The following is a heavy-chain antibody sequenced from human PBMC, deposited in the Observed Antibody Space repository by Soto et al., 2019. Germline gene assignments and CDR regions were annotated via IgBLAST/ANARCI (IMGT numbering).Heavy chain of an antibody. V-gene: IGHV1-69*06. D-gene: IGHD3-22*01. Sequence: QVQLVQSGAEVKKSGSSVKVSCKASGGTFSSLDINWVRQAPGQGLEWMGGIIPISETTNYAQIFQGRVSIVADKSTSTAYMELSRLRSEDTAVYYCARALLSHSYDSGGYDSYFHAMDVWGQGTPVTVSS. CDR3: ARALLSHSYDSGGYDSYFHAMDV. CDR2: IIPISETT. CDR1: GGTFSSLD. J-gene: IGHJ6*02.